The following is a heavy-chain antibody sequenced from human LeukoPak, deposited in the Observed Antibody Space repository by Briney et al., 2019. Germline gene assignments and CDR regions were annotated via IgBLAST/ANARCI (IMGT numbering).Heavy chain of an antibody. J-gene: IGHJ6*03. Sequence: SETLSLTCAVSGGSISSSNWWSWVRQPPGKGLEWIGEIYHSGSTNYNPSLKSRVTISVDTSKNQFSLKLSSVTAADTAVYYCARGEALYYYYMDVWGKGTTVTVSS. CDR2: IYHSGST. CDR1: GGSISSSNW. CDR3: ARGEALYYYYMDV. V-gene: IGHV4-4*02.